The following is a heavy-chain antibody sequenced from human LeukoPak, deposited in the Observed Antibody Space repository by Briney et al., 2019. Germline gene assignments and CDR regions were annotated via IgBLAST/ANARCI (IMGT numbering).Heavy chain of an antibody. D-gene: IGHD2-2*01. CDR2: ISSSSSYI. CDR3: ARSIVVVPAAPNYYYYGMDV. Sequence: PGGSLRLSCAASGFTFSSYSMNWVRQAPGKGLEWVSSISSSSSYIYYADSMKGRFTISRDNAKNSLYLQMNSLRAEDTAVYYCARSIVVVPAAPNYYYYGMDVWGQGTTVTVSS. V-gene: IGHV3-21*01. J-gene: IGHJ6*02. CDR1: GFTFSSYS.